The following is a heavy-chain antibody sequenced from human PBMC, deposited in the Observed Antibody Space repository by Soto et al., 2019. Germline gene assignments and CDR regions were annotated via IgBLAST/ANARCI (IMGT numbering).Heavy chain of an antibody. CDR2: ISWNSGSI. J-gene: IGHJ1*01. Sequence: EVQLVESGGGLVQPGRSLRLSCAASGFTFDDYAMHWVRQAPGKGLEWVSGISWNSGSIGYADSVKGRFTISRDNANNSPYLQMRTLRAEDTALYYCAKGLYSSSWYWPAQHWGPGTLVTVSS. V-gene: IGHV3-9*01. D-gene: IGHD6-13*01. CDR1: GFTFDDYA. CDR3: AKGLYSSSWYWPAQH.